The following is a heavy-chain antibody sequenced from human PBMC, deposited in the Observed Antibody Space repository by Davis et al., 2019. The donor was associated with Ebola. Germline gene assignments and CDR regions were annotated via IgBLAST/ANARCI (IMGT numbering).Heavy chain of an antibody. CDR2: ISSSSYI. CDR3: ARVSVWFLEGSIFGTYYYMDV. V-gene: IGHV3-21*01. CDR1: GFTFSSYS. Sequence: GESLKISCAASGFTFSSYSMNWVRQAPGKGLEWVSSISSSSYIYYADSVKGRFTISRDNAKNSLYLQMNSLRAEDTAVYYCARVSVWFLEGSIFGTYYYMDVWGKGTTVTVSS. J-gene: IGHJ6*03. D-gene: IGHD3-3*01.